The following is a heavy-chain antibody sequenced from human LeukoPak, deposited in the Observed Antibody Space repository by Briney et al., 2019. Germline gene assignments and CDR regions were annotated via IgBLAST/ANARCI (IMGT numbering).Heavy chain of an antibody. CDR2: IFTTGST. D-gene: IGHD1-1*01. V-gene: IGHV4-4*07. Sequence: SETLSLTCTVSGGSMRNSYWSWIRQPAGKGLEWVGRIFTTGSTNYNPSLKSRVTMSIDTSKNQFSLKMTSVTAADTAVNYCARDLLADTTGTVDYWGQGTLVTVSS. CDR1: GGSMRNSY. CDR3: ARDLLADTTGTVDY. J-gene: IGHJ4*02.